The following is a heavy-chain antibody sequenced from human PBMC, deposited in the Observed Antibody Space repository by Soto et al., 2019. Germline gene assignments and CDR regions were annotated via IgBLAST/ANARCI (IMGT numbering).Heavy chain of an antibody. CDR3: ARSILQLEMDYFDY. Sequence: PSETLSLTCTVSGGSISSGDYYWSWIRQPPGKGLEWIGYIYYSGSTYYNPSLKSRVTISVDTSKNQFSLKLSSVTAADTAVYYCARSILQLEMDYFDYWGQGTLVTVSS. V-gene: IGHV4-30-4*01. CDR1: GGSISSGDYY. J-gene: IGHJ4*02. CDR2: IYYSGST. D-gene: IGHD5-18*01.